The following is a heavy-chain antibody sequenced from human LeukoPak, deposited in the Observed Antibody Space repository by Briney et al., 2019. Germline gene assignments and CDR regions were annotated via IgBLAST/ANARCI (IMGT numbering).Heavy chain of an antibody. J-gene: IGHJ4*02. CDR3: ARGDGYKDFDY. D-gene: IGHD5-24*01. CDR2: IYTSGST. V-gene: IGHV4-61*02. Sequence: SETLSLTCTVSGGSISSGSYYWSWIRQPAGKGLEWIGRIYTSGSTNYNPSLKSRVTISVDTSKNQFSLKLSSVTAADTAVYYCARGDGYKDFDYWGQGTLVNVSS. CDR1: GGSISSGSYY.